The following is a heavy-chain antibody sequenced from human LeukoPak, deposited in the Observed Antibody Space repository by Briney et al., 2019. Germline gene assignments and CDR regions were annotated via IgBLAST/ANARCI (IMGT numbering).Heavy chain of an antibody. Sequence: GTSLRLSCAASAFSFSSYGMHWVRQAPGKGLEWVAPIWYDGSNRYYADSVKGRFTISRDNSKNTLYLQMNSLRAEDTAVYYCARRADDAFDIWGQGTMVTVSS. CDR1: AFSFSSYG. V-gene: IGHV3-33*01. CDR3: ARRADDAFDI. J-gene: IGHJ3*02. CDR2: IWYDGSNR.